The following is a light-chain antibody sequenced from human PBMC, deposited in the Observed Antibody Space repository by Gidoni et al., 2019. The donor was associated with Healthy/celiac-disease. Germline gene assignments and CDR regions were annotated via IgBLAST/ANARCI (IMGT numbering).Light chain of an antibody. CDR3: QSYDSSLSGFVV. CDR1: SSNIGAGYD. V-gene: IGLV1-40*01. J-gene: IGLJ2*01. CDR2: GNS. Sequence: QSVLTQPPSASGAPGQRVTISCTGSSSNIGAGYDVNWYQQLPGTAPKLLIYGNSNRPSGVPDRFSGSKSGTSASLAITGLQAEDEADYYCQSYDSSLSGFVVFGGGTKLTVL.